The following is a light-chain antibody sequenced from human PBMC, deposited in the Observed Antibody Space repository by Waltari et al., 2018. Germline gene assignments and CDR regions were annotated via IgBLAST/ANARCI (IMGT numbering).Light chain of an antibody. V-gene: IGKV1-39*01. CDR2: GAS. Sequence: DIQMTQSPSSLSASVGDRVTITCRASQSISTYLNWYQQKPGKAPKLLIYGASNSESGVPSRFSGSGSGTDFTLTISSLQPEDFATYFCQQSYGTPYRAFGQGTRLEIK. J-gene: IGKJ2*01. CDR1: QSISTY. CDR3: QQSYGTPYRA.